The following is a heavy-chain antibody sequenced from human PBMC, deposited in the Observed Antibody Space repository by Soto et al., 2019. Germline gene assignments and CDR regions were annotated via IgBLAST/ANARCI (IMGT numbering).Heavy chain of an antibody. D-gene: IGHD3-10*01. Sequence: SETLSLTCTVSGDSIRSGNHYWSWIRQPPGKGLEWIGYIYYSGSTYYSPSLKSRVTISVDTSKNQFSLKLNSVTAADTAVYYCARRGITMVRGVMTHYYYYYGMDVWGQGTTVTVSS. V-gene: IGHV4-30-4*01. J-gene: IGHJ6*02. CDR3: ARRGITMVRGVMTHYYYYYGMDV. CDR2: IYYSGST. CDR1: GDSIRSGNHY.